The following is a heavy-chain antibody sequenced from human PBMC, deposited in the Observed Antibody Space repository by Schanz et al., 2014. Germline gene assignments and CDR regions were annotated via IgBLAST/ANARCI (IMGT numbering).Heavy chain of an antibody. CDR1: GFTFGDYA. V-gene: IGHV3-23*04. Sequence: EVQLVASGGTLVRPGGSLRLSCAASGFTFGDYAMTWVRQAPGKGLEWVSAISASGGTTYYADSVKGRFTISRDNSKNTLYLQMNSLRAEDTAVYYCAKGRFGELSAFDIWGQGTMVTVSS. CDR3: AKGRFGELSAFDI. CDR2: ISASGGTT. D-gene: IGHD3-10*01. J-gene: IGHJ3*02.